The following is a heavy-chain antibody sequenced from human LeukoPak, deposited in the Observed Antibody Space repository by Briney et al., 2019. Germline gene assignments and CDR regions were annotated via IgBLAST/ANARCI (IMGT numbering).Heavy chain of an antibody. V-gene: IGHV4-61*01. J-gene: IGHJ6*02. CDR2: IYYSGST. D-gene: IGHD4-17*01. Sequence: SETLSLTCTVSGGSVSSGSYYWSWIRQPPGKGLEWIGYIYYSGSTNYNPSLKSRVTISVDTSKNQFSLKLSSVTAADTAVYYCARVDGTVTTSASFYYYGMDVWGQGTTVTVSS. CDR1: GGSVSSGSYY. CDR3: ARVDGTVTTSASFYYYGMDV.